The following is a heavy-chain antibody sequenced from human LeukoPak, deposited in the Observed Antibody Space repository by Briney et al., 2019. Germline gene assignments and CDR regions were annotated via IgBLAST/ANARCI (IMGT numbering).Heavy chain of an antibody. V-gene: IGHV3-66*02. Sequence: GGSLRLSCAASGFTVSSNYMSWVRQAPGKGLEWVSVIYSGGSTYYADSVKGRFTISRDNSKNTLYLQMNSLRAEDTAVYYCARLTGSSSFDYWGQGTLVTVSS. J-gene: IGHJ4*02. CDR2: IYSGGST. D-gene: IGHD1-26*01. CDR3: ARLTGSSSFDY. CDR1: GFTVSSNY.